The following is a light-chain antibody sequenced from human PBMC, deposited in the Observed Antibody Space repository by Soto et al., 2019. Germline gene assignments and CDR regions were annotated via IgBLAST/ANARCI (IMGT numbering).Light chain of an antibody. J-gene: IGKJ4*01. CDR2: DGF. Sequence: EIVLTQSPATLSLSPGEGATLSCRASQSVNTYLAWYQQKPGQAPRLLIYDGFNRATGIPARFSGSGSGTAFTRTISGLAAEDLAVHYCQQGGSFGEGTKVEI. CDR3: QQGGS. CDR1: QSVNTY. V-gene: IGKV3-11*01.